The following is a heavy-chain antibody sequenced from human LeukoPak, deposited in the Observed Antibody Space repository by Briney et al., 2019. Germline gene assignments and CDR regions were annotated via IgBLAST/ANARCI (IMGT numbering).Heavy chain of an antibody. Sequence: SETLSLTCTISGGSISSYYWSWIRQPPGKGLEWIGYIYYSGSTNYNPSLKSRVTISVDTSKNQFSLKLSSVTAADTAVYYCARDRDYYDSSGLDYWGQGTLVTVSS. CDR2: IYYSGST. CDR3: ARDRDYYDSSGLDY. CDR1: GGSISSYY. D-gene: IGHD3-22*01. J-gene: IGHJ4*02. V-gene: IGHV4-59*01.